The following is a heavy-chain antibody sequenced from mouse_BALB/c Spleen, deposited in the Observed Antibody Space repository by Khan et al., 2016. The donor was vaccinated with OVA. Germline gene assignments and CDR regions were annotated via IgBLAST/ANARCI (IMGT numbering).Heavy chain of an antibody. J-gene: IGHJ3*01. CDR2: VSTGGSYT. Sequence: EVELVESGGDLVKPGGSLKLSCAASGFTFSTYGMSWVRQTPDKRLEWVATVSTGGSYTYYPDSVKGRFTISRDNSKNTLYLQMSGLKSEDTAMFDSSRCACYYDSRWFAYWGQGTLVTVSA. CDR1: GFTFSTYG. D-gene: IGHD1-1*01. CDR3: SRCACYYDSRWFAY. V-gene: IGHV5-6*01.